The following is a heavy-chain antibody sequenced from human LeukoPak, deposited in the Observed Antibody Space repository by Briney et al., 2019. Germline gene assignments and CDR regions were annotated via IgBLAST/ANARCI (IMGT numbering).Heavy chain of an antibody. CDR1: GYTFTSYD. CDR2: MNPNSGNP. V-gene: IGHV1-8*01. D-gene: IGHD1-26*01. CDR3: AREFIVGATTTTSFDY. Sequence: ASVKVSCKASGYTFTSYDINWVRQATGQGLEWMGWMNPNSGNPGYAQKFQGRVTMTRNTSISTAYMELSSLRSEDTAVYYCAREFIVGATTTTSFDYWGQGTLVTVSS. J-gene: IGHJ4*02.